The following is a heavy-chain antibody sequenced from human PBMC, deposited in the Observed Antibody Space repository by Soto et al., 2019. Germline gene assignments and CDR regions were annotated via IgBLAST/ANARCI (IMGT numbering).Heavy chain of an antibody. CDR1: GGSISSGDYY. J-gene: IGHJ4*02. D-gene: IGHD3-22*01. Sequence: PSETLSLTCTVSGGSISSGDYYWSWIRQPPGKGLEWIGYIYYSGSTYYNPSLKSRATISVDTSKNQFSLKLSSVTAADTAVYYCARARPHDSSGYYYALAYFDYWGQGTQVTVSS. V-gene: IGHV4-30-4*01. CDR3: ARARPHDSSGYYYALAYFDY. CDR2: IYYSGST.